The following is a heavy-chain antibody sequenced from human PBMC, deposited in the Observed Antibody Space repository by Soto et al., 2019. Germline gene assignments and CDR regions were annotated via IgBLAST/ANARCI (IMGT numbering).Heavy chain of an antibody. CDR3: ARDQVVWFGSDAVGGTFDI. V-gene: IGHV4-31*03. CDR2: IYYSGST. J-gene: IGHJ3*02. CDR1: GGSISSGGYY. Sequence: QVQLQESGPGLVKPSQTLSLTCTVSGGSISSGGYYWSWIRQHPGKGLEWIGYIYYSGSTYYNPSLKSRVTISVATSKNQFSLKLGSVTAADTAVYYCARDQVVWFGSDAVGGTFDIWGQGTMVTVSS. D-gene: IGHD3-10*01.